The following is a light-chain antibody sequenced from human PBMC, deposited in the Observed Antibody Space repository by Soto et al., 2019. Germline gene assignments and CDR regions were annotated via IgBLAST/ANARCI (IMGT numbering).Light chain of an antibody. CDR1: QSVSSTY. Sequence: EGVLTQSPGTLSLSPGERATLSCRASQSVSSTYLAWYQQKPGQAPRLLIYGASNRATGIPDRFSGSGSGTDFTLTIRRLEPEDFAVYFCQQYDVSPFTFGPGTKVDVK. CDR3: QQYDVSPFT. CDR2: GAS. V-gene: IGKV3-20*01. J-gene: IGKJ3*01.